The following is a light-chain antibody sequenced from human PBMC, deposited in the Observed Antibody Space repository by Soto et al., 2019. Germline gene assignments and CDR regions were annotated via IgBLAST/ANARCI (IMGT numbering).Light chain of an antibody. Sequence: DIQMTQSPSTLSASVGDRVTITCRASQSISNWLAWYQQKPGKAPKVVIYDASSLESGVPSRFSGSGSGTEFTLTISSLQPDDFATYYCQQYNSYSPEFGQGTKVEIK. V-gene: IGKV1-5*01. CDR1: QSISNW. J-gene: IGKJ1*01. CDR2: DAS. CDR3: QQYNSYSPE.